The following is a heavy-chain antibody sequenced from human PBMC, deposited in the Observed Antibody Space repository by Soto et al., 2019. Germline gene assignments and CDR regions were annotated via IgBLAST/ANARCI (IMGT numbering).Heavy chain of an antibody. D-gene: IGHD3-10*01. Sequence: SETLSLTCAFSGCSISSDNWWTWVRQPPGKGLEWIGEMYHSGSTNYSPSLKSRVTISVDKSNNQFSLKLTSVTAADTALYYCARASAASLLRGAIINWGQGTLVTVSS. CDR2: MYHSGST. CDR1: GCSISSDNW. V-gene: IGHV4-4*02. J-gene: IGHJ4*02. CDR3: ARASAASLLRGAIIN.